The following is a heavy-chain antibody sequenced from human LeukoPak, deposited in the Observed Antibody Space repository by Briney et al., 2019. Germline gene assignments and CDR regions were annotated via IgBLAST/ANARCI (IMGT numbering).Heavy chain of an antibody. D-gene: IGHD3-3*01. CDR3: ARDVADYDFWSGFLTPAHNWFDP. CDR2: ISSSGSTI. Sequence: PGGSLRLSCAASGFTFSDYYMSWIRQAPGKGLEWVSYISSSGSTIYYADSVKGRFTISRDNAKNSLYLQMNSLRAEDTAVYYCARDVADYDFWSGFLTPAHNWFDPWGQGTLVTVSS. J-gene: IGHJ5*02. V-gene: IGHV3-11*01. CDR1: GFTFSDYY.